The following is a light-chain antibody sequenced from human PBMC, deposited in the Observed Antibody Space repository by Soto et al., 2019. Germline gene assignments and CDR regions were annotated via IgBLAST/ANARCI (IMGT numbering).Light chain of an antibody. CDR3: QQYGSSALS. Sequence: EIVLTQSPGTLSLSPGERATLSCRASQSVSSSYLAWYQQKPGQAPRLLIYGASSRTTGIPDRFSGSGSGTGFTLTIRRLEPEDFAVYSFQQYGSSALSFGGGTKGEI. J-gene: IGKJ4*01. CDR2: GAS. V-gene: IGKV3-20*01. CDR1: QSVSSSY.